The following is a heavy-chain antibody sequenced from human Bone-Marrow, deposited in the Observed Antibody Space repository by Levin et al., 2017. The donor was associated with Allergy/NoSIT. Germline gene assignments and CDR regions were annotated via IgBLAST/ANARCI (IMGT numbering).Heavy chain of an antibody. Sequence: SETLSLTCTVSGASISSYDYYWSWIRPPPGKGLEWIGYIYSSANTHYNPSLKSRVTMSLDAYKNQLTLKLNSVTAADTAVYYCARDREYYDSSGYDIVYYGMDVWGQGTTVTVSS. D-gene: IGHD3-22*01. V-gene: IGHV4-30-4*02. CDR2: IYSSANT. CDR1: GASISSYDYY. J-gene: IGHJ6*02. CDR3: ARDREYYDSSGYDIVYYGMDV.